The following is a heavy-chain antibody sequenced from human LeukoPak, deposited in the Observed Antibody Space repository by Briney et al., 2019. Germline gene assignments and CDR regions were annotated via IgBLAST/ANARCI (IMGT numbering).Heavy chain of an antibody. CDR3: ARGKDGYNPTDY. Sequence: GASVKVSCKASGGTFSSYAISWVRQAPGQGLEWMGGIIPIFGTANYAQKFQGRVTITADESTSTAYMEPSSLRSEDTAVYYCARGKDGYNPTDYWGQGTLVTVSS. CDR2: IIPIFGTA. J-gene: IGHJ4*02. V-gene: IGHV1-69*13. D-gene: IGHD5-24*01. CDR1: GGTFSSYA.